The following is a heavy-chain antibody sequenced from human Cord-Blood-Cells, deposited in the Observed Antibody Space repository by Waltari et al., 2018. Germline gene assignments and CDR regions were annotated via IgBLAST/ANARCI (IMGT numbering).Heavy chain of an antibody. CDR1: GYTFTSYA. Sequence: QVQLVQSGAEVKKPGASVKVSCKASGYTFTSYAMHWVRQAPGQRLEWMGWITAGKGNTKYSQKFQGRVTITRDTSASTAYMELSSLRSEDTAVYYCARAKSGSYFYFQHWGQGTLVTVSS. CDR2: ITAGKGNT. J-gene: IGHJ1*01. V-gene: IGHV1-3*01. D-gene: IGHD1-26*01. CDR3: ARAKSGSYFYFQH.